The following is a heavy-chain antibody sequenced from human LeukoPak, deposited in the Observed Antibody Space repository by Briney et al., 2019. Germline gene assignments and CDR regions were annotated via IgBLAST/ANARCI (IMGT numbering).Heavy chain of an antibody. D-gene: IGHD3-22*01. CDR2: IYYSGST. V-gene: IGHV4-59*01. Sequence: SETLSLTCTVSGGSISSYYWSWIRQPPGKGLEWIGYIYYSGSTNYNPSLKSRVTISVDTSKNQFSLKLSSVTAADTAVYYCARDSNYYDSSGYHYYFDYWGQGTLVTVSS. J-gene: IGHJ4*02. CDR1: GGSISSYY. CDR3: ARDSNYYDSSGYHYYFDY.